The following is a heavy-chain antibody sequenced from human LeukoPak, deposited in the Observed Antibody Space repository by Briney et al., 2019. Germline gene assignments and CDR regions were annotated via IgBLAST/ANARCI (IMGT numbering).Heavy chain of an antibody. Sequence: PSQTLSLTCTVSGDSISSGGYYWSWIRQHPGKGLEYIGYIYYSGSTYCNPSLKSRVTISVDMSKNQFSLNLSSVSAADTAVYYCARGHSSSYHYFDYWGQGTLVTVSS. V-gene: IGHV4-31*03. CDR1: GDSISSGGYY. J-gene: IGHJ4*02. CDR3: ARGHSSSYHYFDY. D-gene: IGHD6-6*01. CDR2: IYYSGST.